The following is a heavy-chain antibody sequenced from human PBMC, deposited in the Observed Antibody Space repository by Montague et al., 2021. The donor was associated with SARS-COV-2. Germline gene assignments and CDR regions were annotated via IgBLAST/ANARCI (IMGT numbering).Heavy chain of an antibody. V-gene: IGHV3-7*01. CDR1: GFGFSRYW. CDR2: INQDGGEK. CDR3: ATFKYCTTSTCAVEPYYYYYSGLDV. Sequence: SLRLSCAASGFGFSRYWMTWVRQAPGKGLEWMANINQDGGEKYYVDSVKGRFTVSRDNANNSLYLQLNSLRYEDTAVYYCATFKYCTTSTCAVEPYYYYYSGLDVWGQGTTVTVSS. J-gene: IGHJ6*02. D-gene: IGHD2-8*01.